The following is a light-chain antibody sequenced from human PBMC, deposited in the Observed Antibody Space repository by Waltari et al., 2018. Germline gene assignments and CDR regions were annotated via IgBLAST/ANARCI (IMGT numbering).Light chain of an antibody. V-gene: IGLV7-46*01. CDR1: TATVPSGPY. CDR2: DSY. J-gene: IGLJ2*01. Sequence: QAVVTQEPSLTVSPGGTVTPTCGSSTATVPSGPYPYWVQPNPGHAPRTLIYDSYMKNSWTPARFSGSLIGGKAALTLSGAQAEDEADYYCWLAYSSGVVYGGGTKLAVL. CDR3: WLAYSSGVV.